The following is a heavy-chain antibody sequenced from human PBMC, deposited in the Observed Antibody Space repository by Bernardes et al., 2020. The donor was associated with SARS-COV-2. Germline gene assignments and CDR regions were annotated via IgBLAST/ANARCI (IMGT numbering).Heavy chain of an antibody. D-gene: IGHD2-21*02. J-gene: IGHJ6*02. CDR3: AGSSCGADCYIGGLRSWDEGRDG. Sequence: SETLSLTCTVSGGSISSSSYYWGWIRQPTGKGLEWIGSFYSSGSTYYNPSLQSRLTKSVDTSKNRFSLRLSSVTAADTAVYYCAGSSCGADCYIGGLRSWDEGRDGWGQGNRVSV. CDR1: GGSISSSSYY. V-gene: IGHV4-39*01. CDR2: FYSSGST.